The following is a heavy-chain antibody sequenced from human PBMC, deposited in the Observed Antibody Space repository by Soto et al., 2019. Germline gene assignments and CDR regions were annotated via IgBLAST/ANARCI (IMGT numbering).Heavy chain of an antibody. J-gene: IGHJ4*02. CDR1: GGSINSNNW. CDR2: IYHRGIT. V-gene: IGHV4-4*02. D-gene: IGHD6-13*01. Sequence: SETLSLTCAVSGGSINSNNWWTWVRQPPGKGLKYIAYIYHRGITYYNPSLQSRVTISLDTSKNQFSLNLTSVTAAHMAVYYCARFQRDAAMGHFDEWGQGSLVTVSS. CDR3: ARFQRDAAMGHFDE.